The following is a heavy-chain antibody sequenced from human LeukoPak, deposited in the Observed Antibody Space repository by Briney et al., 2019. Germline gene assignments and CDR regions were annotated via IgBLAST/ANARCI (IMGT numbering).Heavy chain of an antibody. V-gene: IGHV3-23*01. Sequence: GGSLRLSCAASEFTFSSYAMSWVRQAPGNGLEWVSGVSGSGGTTYYADSVKGRFTISRDNSKNTLYLQMNSLRAEDTAIYYCAKDWNWNYYGSTVYWGQGTLVTVSS. CDR2: VSGSGGTT. CDR3: AKDWNWNYYGSTVY. J-gene: IGHJ4*02. D-gene: IGHD3-10*01. CDR1: EFTFSSYA.